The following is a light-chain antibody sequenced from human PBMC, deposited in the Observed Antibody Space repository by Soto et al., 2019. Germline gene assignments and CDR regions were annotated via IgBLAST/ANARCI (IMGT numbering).Light chain of an antibody. Sequence: IVMTQSPATLSVSPGERVTFSCRASQGIRNHLAWYQHKPGQAPRLLISYGSAGATGIPARFSGSGSGTEFTLTVTSLQSEDFGIYYCQQYTDWPTTFGRGTKVDIK. J-gene: IGKJ1*01. V-gene: IGKV3-15*01. CDR1: QGIRNH. CDR3: QQYTDWPTT. CDR2: YGS.